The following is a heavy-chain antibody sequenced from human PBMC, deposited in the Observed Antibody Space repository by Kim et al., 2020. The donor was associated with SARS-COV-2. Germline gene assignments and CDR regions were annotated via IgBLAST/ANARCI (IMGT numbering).Heavy chain of an antibody. D-gene: IGHD3-10*01. J-gene: IGHJ4*02. CDR3: ARCGYGSGSYYYY. Sequence: SPSLKIRVPRSVDTSKKQFSLKLGSVTAADTAVYYCARCGYGSGSYYYYWGQGTLVTVSS. V-gene: IGHV4-34*01.